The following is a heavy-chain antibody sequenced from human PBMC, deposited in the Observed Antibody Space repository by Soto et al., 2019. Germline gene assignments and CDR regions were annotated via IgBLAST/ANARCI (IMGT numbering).Heavy chain of an antibody. D-gene: IGHD3-3*01. CDR3: ARDGGVYYDFWSGPPYGMDV. J-gene: IGHJ6*02. Sequence: LSLTCTVSGGSISSGDYYWSWIRQPPGKGLEWIGYIYYSGSTYYNPSLKSRVTISVDTSRNQFSLKLSSVTAADTAVYYCARDGGVYYDFWSGPPYGMDVWGQGTTVTVSS. CDR2: IYYSGST. CDR1: GGSISSGDYY. V-gene: IGHV4-30-4*01.